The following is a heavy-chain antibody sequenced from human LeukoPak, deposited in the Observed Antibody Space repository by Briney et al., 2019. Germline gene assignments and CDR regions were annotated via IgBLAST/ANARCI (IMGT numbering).Heavy chain of an antibody. CDR2: IIPIFGTA. CDR1: GGTFISYA. J-gene: IGHJ4*02. CDR3: ARGIVGYSSGWPYYFDY. Sequence: GASVKVSCKASGGTFISYAISWVRQAPGQGLEWMGGIIPIFGTANYAQKLQGRVTMTTDTSTSTAYMELRSLRSDDTAVYYCARGIVGYSSGWPYYFDYWGQGTLVTVSS. D-gene: IGHD6-19*01. V-gene: IGHV1-69*05.